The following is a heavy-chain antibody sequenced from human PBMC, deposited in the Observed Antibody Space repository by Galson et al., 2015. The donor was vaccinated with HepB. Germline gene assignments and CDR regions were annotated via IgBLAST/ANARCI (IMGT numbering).Heavy chain of an antibody. V-gene: IGHV1-18*01. CDR1: GYTFTSYG. J-gene: IGHJ5*02. Sequence: SVKVSCKASGYTFTSYGISWVRQAPGQGLEWMGWISAYNGNTNYAQKLQGRVTMTTDTSTSTAYMELRSLRSDDTAVYYCARDPRQRPHQWLAFDPWGQGTLVTVSS. CDR3: ARDPRQRPHQWLAFDP. CDR2: ISAYNGNT. D-gene: IGHD6-19*01.